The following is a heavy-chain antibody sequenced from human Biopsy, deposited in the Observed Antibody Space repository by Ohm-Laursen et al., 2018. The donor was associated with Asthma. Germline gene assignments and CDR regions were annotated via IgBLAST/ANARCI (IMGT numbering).Heavy chain of an antibody. D-gene: IGHD3-22*01. CDR2: IYSGGTS. J-gene: IGHJ4*02. CDR3: ARGDSSNWSHYYFDY. Sequence: GSLRLSCAASGFAVSRDYMVWVREAAGKGLEWVSVIYSGGTSHTADSVRGRFTISRDYSKNTLYLQMDSLRAEDTAVYYCARGDSSNWSHYYFDYWGQGTLVTVSS. CDR1: GFAVSRDY. V-gene: IGHV3-53*01.